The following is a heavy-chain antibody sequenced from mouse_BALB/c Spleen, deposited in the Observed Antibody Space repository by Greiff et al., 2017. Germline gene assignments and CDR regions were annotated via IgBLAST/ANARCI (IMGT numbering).Heavy chain of an antibody. V-gene: IGHV1-14*01. Sequence: VQLQQSGPELVKPGASVKMSCKASGYTFTSYVMHWVKQKPGQGLEWIGYINPYNDGTKYNEKFKGKATLTSDKSSSTAYMELSSLTSEDSAVYYCARKAIYYGYEDYFDYWGQGTTLTVSS. J-gene: IGHJ2*01. D-gene: IGHD2-2*01. CDR3: ARKAIYYGYEDYFDY. CDR2: INPYNDGT. CDR1: GYTFTSYV.